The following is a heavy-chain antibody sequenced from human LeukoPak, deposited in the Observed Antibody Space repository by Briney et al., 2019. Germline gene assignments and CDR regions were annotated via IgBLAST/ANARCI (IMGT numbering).Heavy chain of an antibody. CDR3: ARDRAGTVTTNY. J-gene: IGHJ4*02. CDR2: ISAYNGNT. V-gene: IGHV1-18*01. Sequence: ASVKVSCKASGYTFTSYGISWVRQAPGQGLEWMGWISAYNGNTNYAQKLQGRVTMTTDTSTSTAYMGLRSLRSDDTAVYYCARDRAGTVTTNYWGQGTLVTVSS. D-gene: IGHD4-11*01. CDR1: GYTFTSYG.